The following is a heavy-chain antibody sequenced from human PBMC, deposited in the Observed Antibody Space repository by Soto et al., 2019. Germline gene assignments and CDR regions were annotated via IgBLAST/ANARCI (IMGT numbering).Heavy chain of an antibody. CDR1: GGSISSSSYY. Sequence: SETLSLTCTVSGGSISSSSYYWGWIRQPPGKGLEWIGSIYYSGSTYYNPSLKSRVTISVDTSKNQFSLKLSSVTAADTDVYYCARHSGGYRYGNFDYLGPGNPGHRLL. CDR3: ARHSGGYRYGNFDY. V-gene: IGHV4-39*01. J-gene: IGHJ4*02. CDR2: IYYSGST. D-gene: IGHD5-18*01.